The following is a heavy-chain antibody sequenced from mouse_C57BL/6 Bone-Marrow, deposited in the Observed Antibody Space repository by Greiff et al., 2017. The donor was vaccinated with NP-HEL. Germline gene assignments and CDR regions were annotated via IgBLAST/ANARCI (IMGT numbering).Heavy chain of an antibody. V-gene: IGHV5-4*03. J-gene: IGHJ3*01. Sequence: EVKLMESGGGLVKPGGSLKLSCAASGFTFSSYAMSWVRQTPEKRLEWVATISDGGSYTYYPDNVKGRFTISRDNAKNNLYLQMSHLKSEDTAMYYCARGRSGVAYWGQGTLVTVSA. CDR2: ISDGGSYT. CDR1: GFTFSSYA. D-gene: IGHD1-1*02. CDR3: ARGRSGVAY.